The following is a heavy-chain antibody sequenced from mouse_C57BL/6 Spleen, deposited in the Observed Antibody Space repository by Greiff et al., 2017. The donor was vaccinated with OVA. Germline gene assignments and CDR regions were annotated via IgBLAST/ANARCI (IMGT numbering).Heavy chain of an antibody. V-gene: IGHV3-6*01. CDR2: ISYDGSN. CDR3: ARDKGVYYYGSSHVYFDY. D-gene: IGHD1-1*01. CDR1: GYSITSGYY. Sequence: EVKLQESGPGLVKPSQSLSLTCSVTGYSITSGYYWNWIRQFPGNKLEWMGYISYDGSNNYNPSLKNRISITRDTSKNQFILKLNSVTTEDTATYYCARDKGVYYYGSSHVYFDYWGQGTTLTVSS. J-gene: IGHJ2*01.